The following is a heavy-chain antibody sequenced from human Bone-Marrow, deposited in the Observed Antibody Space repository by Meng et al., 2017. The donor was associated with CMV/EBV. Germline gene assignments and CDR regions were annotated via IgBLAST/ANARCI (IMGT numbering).Heavy chain of an antibody. CDR1: GFTFSSFV. CDR3: TREILRYFDWLVDAFDI. J-gene: IGHJ3*02. CDR2: IRSKAYGGTT. V-gene: IGHV3-49*04. D-gene: IGHD3-9*01. Sequence: GESLKISCTASGFTFSSFVMTWVRQAPGKGLEWVGFIRSKAYGGTTEYAASVKGRFTISRDDSKSIAYLQMNSLKTEDTAVYYCTREILRYFDWLVDAFDIWGQGTMVTVSS.